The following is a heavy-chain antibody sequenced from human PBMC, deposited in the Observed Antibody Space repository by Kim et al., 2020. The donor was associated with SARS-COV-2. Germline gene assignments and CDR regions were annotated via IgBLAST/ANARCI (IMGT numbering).Heavy chain of an antibody. CDR1: GGSISSYY. CDR3: ARTLSPYYYGSGTLYGMDV. Sequence: SETLSLTCTVSGGSISSYYWSWIRQPAGKGLEWIGRIYTSGSTNYNPSLKSRVTMSVDTSKNQFSLKLSSVTAADTAVYYCARTLSPYYYGSGTLYGMDVWGQGTMVTVSS. D-gene: IGHD3-10*01. V-gene: IGHV4-4*07. CDR2: IYTSGST. J-gene: IGHJ6*02.